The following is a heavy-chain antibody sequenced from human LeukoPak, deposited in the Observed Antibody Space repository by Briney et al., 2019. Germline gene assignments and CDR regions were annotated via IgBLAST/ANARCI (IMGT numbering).Heavy chain of an antibody. CDR2: ITWNSGTI. CDR1: GFTFDDYA. V-gene: IGHV3-9*01. CDR3: ATDIRAVGDSRYFDY. D-gene: IGHD1-26*01. Sequence: PGGSLRLSCAASGFTFDDYAMHWVRQAPGKGLEWVAGITWNSGTIAYADSVKGRFTISRDNAENSLYLQMNNLRIEDTAIYYCATDIRAVGDSRYFDYWGQGTLVTVSS. J-gene: IGHJ4*02.